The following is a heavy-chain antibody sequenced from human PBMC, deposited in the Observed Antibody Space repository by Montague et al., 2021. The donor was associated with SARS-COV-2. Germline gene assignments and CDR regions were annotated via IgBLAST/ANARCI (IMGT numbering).Heavy chain of an antibody. J-gene: IGHJ2*01. CDR3: ARRGGGEVFARFMYWYFDV. CDR2: IYYSGSVTT. V-gene: IGHV4-59*13. CDR1: GGSINNYY. Sequence: SETLSLTCSVSGGSINNYYWGWVRQSPGKGLEWIGYIYYSGSVTTSYNPSLTSRVSISVDTSENQFSLKLTSVTAADTAVYYCARRGGGEVFARFMYWYFDVWSRGSLVTVSS. D-gene: IGHD2-21*01.